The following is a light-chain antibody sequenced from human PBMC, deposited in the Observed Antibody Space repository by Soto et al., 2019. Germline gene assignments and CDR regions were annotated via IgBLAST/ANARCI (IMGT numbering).Light chain of an antibody. CDR1: QTVSNY. V-gene: IGKV3-15*01. CDR2: GAS. J-gene: IGKJ1*01. Sequence: EIVLTQSPATLSLSPGERATLSCRASQTVSNYLAWYQQKPGQAPRLLIYGASTRATDMPGRFSGRGAGAEFTLTISSLQSEDFAVYYCQQYRSWPRTFGQGTKVDIK. CDR3: QQYRSWPRT.